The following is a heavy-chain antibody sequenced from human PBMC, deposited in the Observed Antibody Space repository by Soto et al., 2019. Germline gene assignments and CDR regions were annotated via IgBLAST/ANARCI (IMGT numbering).Heavy chain of an antibody. V-gene: IGHV3-30-3*01. Sequence: PGWSLRLSCAASGFTFSSHAMQWVRQAPGKGLEWVTVISSDGGTKFYADSVKGRFTTSRDNSKNTLWLQMNGLRVEDTAVYFCARDYSGSGSFDYWGQGTLVTVSS. D-gene: IGHD3-10*01. CDR2: ISSDGGTK. J-gene: IGHJ4*02. CDR3: ARDYSGSGSFDY. CDR1: GFTFSSHA.